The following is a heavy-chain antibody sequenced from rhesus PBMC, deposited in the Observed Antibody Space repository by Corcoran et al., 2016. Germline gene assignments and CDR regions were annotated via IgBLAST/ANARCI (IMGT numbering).Heavy chain of an antibody. CDR3: AKGEGNYGNYGPFDY. Sequence: EVQLVESGGGLAKPGGSLRLSCAASGFTFSSYWMNWVRQAPGKGLEWVSAINSGGGSTNYADPGKGRFTSSRDNSKNTLSLQMNSLRAEDTAVYYCAKGEGNYGNYGPFDYWGQGVLVTVSS. J-gene: IGHJ4*01. D-gene: IGHD4-35*01. CDR2: INSGGGST. V-gene: IGHV3S25*01. CDR1: GFTFSSYW.